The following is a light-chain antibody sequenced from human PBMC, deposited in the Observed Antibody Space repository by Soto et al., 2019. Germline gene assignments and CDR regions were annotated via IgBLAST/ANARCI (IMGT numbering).Light chain of an antibody. CDR2: GSF. J-gene: IGKJ4*01. CDR1: QSVYSN. Sequence: EIVMTQSPATLSVSPGERVTLSCRASQSVYSNLDCYQQKPGQAPRLLIHGSFTRATGIPARFSGSGSGTEFTLTISSLQSEDFAVYYCQQFTQWPLSFGGGTKVEIK. V-gene: IGKV3-15*01. CDR3: QQFTQWPLS.